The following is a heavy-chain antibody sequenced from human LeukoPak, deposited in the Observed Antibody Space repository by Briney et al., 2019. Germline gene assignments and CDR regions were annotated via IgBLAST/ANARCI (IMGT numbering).Heavy chain of an antibody. V-gene: IGHV4-34*01. CDR2: INHSGST. Sequence: SETLSLTCAVHGGSFSGYYWSWIRQPPGKGLEWIGEINHSGSTNYNPSLKSRVTISVDTSKNQFSLKLSSVTAADTAVYYCARHTYYYDSSGYKGWYFDLWGRGTLVTVSS. CDR3: ARHTYYYDSSGYKGWYFDL. D-gene: IGHD3-22*01. J-gene: IGHJ2*01. CDR1: GGSFSGYY.